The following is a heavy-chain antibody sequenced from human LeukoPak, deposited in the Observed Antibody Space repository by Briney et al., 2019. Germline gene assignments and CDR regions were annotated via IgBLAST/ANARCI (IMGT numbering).Heavy chain of an antibody. CDR3: SKGHSSSWYAW. CDR1: GFTFSSYA. J-gene: IGHJ4*02. CDR2: ISGSGDST. Sequence: PGGSLRLSCAASGFTFSSYAMSWVRQAPGKGLEWVSLISGSGDSTYYADSVKGRFTISRDNSKNTLYLQMNSLRAEDTAVYYCSKGHSSSWYAWWGQGTLVTVSS. D-gene: IGHD6-13*01. V-gene: IGHV3-23*01.